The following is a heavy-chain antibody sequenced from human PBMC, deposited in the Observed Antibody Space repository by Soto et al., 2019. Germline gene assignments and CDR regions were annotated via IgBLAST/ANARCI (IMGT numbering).Heavy chain of an antibody. J-gene: IGHJ6*02. Sequence: GGSLRLSCVASGFTFSRYAMSWIRQAPGEGLEWVSSISGSGGSTYYADSVKGRFTISRDNSKNTLYLQMNSLRAEDTAVYYCANPSMSWYVGGVNYYYGMDVWGQGTTVTVSS. CDR2: ISGSGGST. D-gene: IGHD6-13*01. V-gene: IGHV3-23*01. CDR3: ANPSMSWYVGGVNYYYGMDV. CDR1: GFTFSRYA.